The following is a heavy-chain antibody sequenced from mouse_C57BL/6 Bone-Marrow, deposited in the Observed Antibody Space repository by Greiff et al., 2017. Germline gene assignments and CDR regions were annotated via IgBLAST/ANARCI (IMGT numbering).Heavy chain of an antibody. CDR3: ARLRWLLPYAMDY. J-gene: IGHJ4*01. Sequence: EVKVVESGGGLVQPGGSLKLSCAASGFTFSDYYMYWVRQTPEKRLEWVAYISNGGGSTYYPDTVKGRFTISRDNAKNTLYLQMSRLKSEDTAMYYCARLRWLLPYAMDYWGQGTSVTVSS. D-gene: IGHD2-3*01. CDR1: GFTFSDYY. CDR2: ISNGGGST. V-gene: IGHV5-12*01.